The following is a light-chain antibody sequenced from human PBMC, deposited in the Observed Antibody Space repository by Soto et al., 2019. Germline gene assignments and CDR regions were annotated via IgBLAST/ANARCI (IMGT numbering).Light chain of an antibody. CDR2: GAS. J-gene: IGKJ5*01. CDR3: QQYYSYPLT. Sequence: EIVMTQSPATLSVSPGERVTLSCRASQSISKNLAWHQQKPGQAPRLLIYGASSRATDIPDRFSGSGSGTDFTLTISCLQSEDFATYYCQQYYSYPLTFGQGTRLEIK. V-gene: IGKV3D-15*01. CDR1: QSISKN.